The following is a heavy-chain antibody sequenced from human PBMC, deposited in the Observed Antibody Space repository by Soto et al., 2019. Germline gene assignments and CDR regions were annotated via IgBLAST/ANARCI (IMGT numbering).Heavy chain of an antibody. CDR3: ASSIAGRDWFDP. D-gene: IGHD6-13*01. CDR2: IYSGGST. J-gene: IGHJ5*02. CDR1: GFTVSSNY. V-gene: IGHV3-66*01. Sequence: EVQLVESGGGLVQPGGSLRLSCAASGFTVSSNYMSWVRQAPGKGLEWVSVIYSGGSTYYADSVKGRFTISRDNSKNTLYLQMNSLRAEDTAVYYCASSIAGRDWFDPWGQGTLVTVSS.